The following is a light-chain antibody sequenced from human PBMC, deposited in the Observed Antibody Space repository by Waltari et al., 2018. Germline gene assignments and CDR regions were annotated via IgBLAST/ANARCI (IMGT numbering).Light chain of an antibody. J-gene: IGLJ2*01. V-gene: IGLV2-14*03. CDR3: SSYISSSTLEL. Sequence: QSALTQPASVSGSPGQSITISCTGTSSDVGGYNYVSWYQQHPGKAPKLMIYYGSNRPSGVSNRFSGSKSGNTASLTISGLQAEDEADYYCSSYISSSTLELFGGGTSLTVL. CDR2: YGS. CDR1: SSDVGGYNY.